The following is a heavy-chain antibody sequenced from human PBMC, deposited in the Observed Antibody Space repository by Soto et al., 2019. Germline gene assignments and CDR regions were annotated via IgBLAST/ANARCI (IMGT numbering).Heavy chain of an antibody. V-gene: IGHV4-34*01. J-gene: IGHJ4*02. Sequence: QVQLRQWGAGLVKPSETLSLTCAVYGGSFNGYYWNWIRQPPGKGLEWIGEINHSGSTNYNPSLTSRVSISVDTSKNQFSLRLSSVTAADTAVYYCASQRPTVTTFDYWGQGTLVTVSS. CDR3: ASQRPTVTTFDY. CDR1: GGSFNGYY. CDR2: INHSGST. D-gene: IGHD4-17*01.